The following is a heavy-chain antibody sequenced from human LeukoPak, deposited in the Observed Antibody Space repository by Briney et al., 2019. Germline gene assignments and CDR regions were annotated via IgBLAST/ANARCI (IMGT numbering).Heavy chain of an antibody. D-gene: IGHD3-9*01. J-gene: IGHJ4*02. CDR3: ARVGDILTGYPYYFDY. CDR1: GYTFTSYG. CDR2: ISAYNGNT. V-gene: IGHV1-18*01. Sequence: ASVKVSCKASGYTFTSYGISWVRQAPGQGLEWMGWISAYNGNTNYAQKLQGRVTMTTDTSTSTAYMELRSLRSDDTAVYHCARVGDILTGYPYYFDYWGQGTLVTVSS.